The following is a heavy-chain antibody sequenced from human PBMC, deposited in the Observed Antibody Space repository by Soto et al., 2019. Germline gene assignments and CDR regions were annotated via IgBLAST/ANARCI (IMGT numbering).Heavy chain of an antibody. CDR1: GGTFSSYA. D-gene: IGHD6-13*01. CDR3: ARNRVLYSSSSRGWYWFDP. Sequence: SVKVSCKASGGTFSSYAISWVRQAPGQGLEWMGGIIPIFGTANYAQKFQGRVTITADESTSTAYMELSSLRSEDTAVYYCARNRVLYSSSSRGWYWFDPWGQGPLVTVSS. CDR2: IIPIFGTA. V-gene: IGHV1-69*13. J-gene: IGHJ5*02.